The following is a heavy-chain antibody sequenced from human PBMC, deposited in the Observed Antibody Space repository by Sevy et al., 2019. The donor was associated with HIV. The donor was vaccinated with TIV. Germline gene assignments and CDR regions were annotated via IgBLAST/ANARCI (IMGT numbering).Heavy chain of an antibody. Sequence: GGSLRLSCATSGFSFRDAWMNWVRQAPGRGLEWVGRIKSKSNAGTRDFAAPVKGRFVISRDDSKKTVYLQMISLKSEDSAVYSCAEGVGMYEFDYWGQGVLVTVSS. J-gene: IGHJ4*02. CDR1: GFSFRDAW. D-gene: IGHD1-26*01. CDR3: AEGVGMYEFDY. V-gene: IGHV3-15*01. CDR2: IKSKSNAGTR.